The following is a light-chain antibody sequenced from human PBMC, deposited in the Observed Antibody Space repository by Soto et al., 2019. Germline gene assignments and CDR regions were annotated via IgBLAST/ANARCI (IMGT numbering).Light chain of an antibody. CDR1: QSISSW. V-gene: IGKV1-5*01. J-gene: IGKJ1*01. CDR3: QQSYSTLWT. CDR2: DAS. Sequence: IRRTQSPSSLSPSVGDRVTITCRASQSISSWLAWYQQKPGKAPKLLIYDASSLESGVPSRFSGSGSGTDFTLTISSLQPEDFATYYCQQSYSTLWTFGQGTKVDI.